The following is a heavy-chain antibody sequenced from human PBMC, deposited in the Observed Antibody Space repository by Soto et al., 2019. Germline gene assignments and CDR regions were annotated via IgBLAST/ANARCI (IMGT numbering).Heavy chain of an antibody. CDR2: ISWNSGSI. D-gene: IGHD3-3*01. J-gene: IGHJ6*02. CDR3: ASFFEPSGDLYYYYGMDV. Sequence: EVQLVESGGGLVQPGRSLRLSCAASGFTFDDYAMHWVRQAPGKGLEWVSGISWNSGSIGYADSVKGRFTISRDNAKNSLYLQMNSLRAEDTALYYCASFFEPSGDLYYYYGMDVWGQGTTVTVSS. CDR1: GFTFDDYA. V-gene: IGHV3-9*01.